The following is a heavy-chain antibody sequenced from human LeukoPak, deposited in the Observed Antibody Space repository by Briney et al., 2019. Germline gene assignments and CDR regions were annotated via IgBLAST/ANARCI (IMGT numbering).Heavy chain of an antibody. J-gene: IGHJ6*03. CDR1: GFTFSNYW. Sequence: GGSLRLSCAASGFTFSNYWMTWVRQAPGKGLEWVAFIRYDGSNKYYADSVKGRITISRDNAKNSLYLQMNSLRAEDTAVYYCARSVSCSSTSCYPYYYYYYMDVWGKGTTVTVSS. CDR2: IRYDGSNK. CDR3: ARSVSCSSTSCYPYYYYYYMDV. D-gene: IGHD2-2*01. V-gene: IGHV3-33*08.